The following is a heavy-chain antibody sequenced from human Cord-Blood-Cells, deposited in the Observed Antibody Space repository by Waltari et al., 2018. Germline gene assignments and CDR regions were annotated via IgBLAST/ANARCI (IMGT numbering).Heavy chain of an antibody. CDR2: IYSGGST. V-gene: IGHV3-53*01. D-gene: IGHD3-10*01. Sequence: EVQLVESGGGLIQPGGSLRLSFAASGFTVSSNYMSWVRQAPGKGLEWVSVIYSGGSTYYADSVKGRFTISRDNSKNTLYLQMNSLRAEDTAVYYCARADYYGSGSYYDYWGQGTLVTVSS. CDR3: ARADYYGSGSYYDY. J-gene: IGHJ4*02. CDR1: GFTVSSNY.